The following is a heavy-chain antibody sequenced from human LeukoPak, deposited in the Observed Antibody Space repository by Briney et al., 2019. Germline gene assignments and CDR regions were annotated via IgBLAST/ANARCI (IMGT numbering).Heavy chain of an antibody. V-gene: IGHV1-18*01. CDR3: ARAGYCSTTSCEKVGYYYYSGMDV. Sequence: ASVKVSCKASGYTFTSYGISWVRLAPGQGLEWMGWISAYNGNTNYEQKLQGRVTMTIDTSTSTAYMYLRRLRSDYTAVYYCARAGYCSTTSCEKVGYYYYSGMDVWGQGTTVTVSS. CDR2: ISAYNGNT. CDR1: GYTFTSYG. J-gene: IGHJ6*02. D-gene: IGHD2-2*01.